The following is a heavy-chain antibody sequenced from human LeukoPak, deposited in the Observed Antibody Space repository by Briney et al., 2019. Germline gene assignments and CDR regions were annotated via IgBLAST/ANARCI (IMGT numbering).Heavy chain of an antibody. D-gene: IGHD5-12*01. CDR2: IYYSGST. CDR3: ARRVATNYYYYGMDV. CDR1: GGSISSYY. J-gene: IGHJ6*04. Sequence: PSETLSLTCTVSGGSISSYYWGWIRQPPGKGLEWIGYIYYSGSTNYNPSLKSRVTISVDTSKNQFSLKLSSVTAADTAVYYCARRVATNYYYYGMDVWGKGTTVTVSS. V-gene: IGHV4-59*01.